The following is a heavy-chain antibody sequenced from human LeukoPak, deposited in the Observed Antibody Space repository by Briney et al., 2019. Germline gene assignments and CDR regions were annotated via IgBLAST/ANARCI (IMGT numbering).Heavy chain of an antibody. CDR1: GFTVSSNY. V-gene: IGHV3-53*01. Sequence: GGSLRLSCAASGFTVSSNYMSWVRQAPGKGLEWVSVIYSGGSTYYAGSVKGRFTISRDNSKNTLYLQMNSLRAEDTAVYYCARVRKLELLDYWGQGTLVTVSS. D-gene: IGHD1-7*01. CDR3: ARVRKLELLDY. J-gene: IGHJ4*02. CDR2: IYSGGST.